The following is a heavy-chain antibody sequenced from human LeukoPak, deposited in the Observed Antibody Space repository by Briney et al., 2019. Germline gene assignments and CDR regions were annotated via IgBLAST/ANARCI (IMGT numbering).Heavy chain of an antibody. CDR2: IYTSGST. Sequence: SQTLSLTCTVSGGSISSGSYYWSWIRQPAGMGLEWIGRIYTSGSTNYNPSLKSRVTISVDTSKNQFSLKLSSVTAADTAVYYCAREIQTDNWFDPWGQGTLVTVSS. CDR1: GGSISSGSYY. CDR3: AREIQTDNWFDP. V-gene: IGHV4-61*02. J-gene: IGHJ5*02. D-gene: IGHD5-18*01.